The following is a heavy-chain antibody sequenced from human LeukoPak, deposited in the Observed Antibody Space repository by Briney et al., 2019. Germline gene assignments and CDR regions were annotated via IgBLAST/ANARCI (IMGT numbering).Heavy chain of an antibody. J-gene: IGHJ4*02. CDR1: GGSISSGGYS. D-gene: IGHD6-19*01. Sequence: SQTLSLTCAVSGGSISSGGYSWRWIRQPPGKGLEWIGYIYHSGSTYYNPSLKSRVTISVDRSKNQFSLKLSSVTAADTAVYYCARTSGWGSDYFDYWGQGTLVTVSS. CDR3: ARTSGWGSDYFDY. V-gene: IGHV4-30-2*01. CDR2: IYHSGST.